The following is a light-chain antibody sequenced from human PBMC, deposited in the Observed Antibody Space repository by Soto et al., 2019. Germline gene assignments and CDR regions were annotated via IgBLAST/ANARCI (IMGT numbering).Light chain of an antibody. J-gene: IGLJ1*01. CDR3: SSFAGFNYSYV. CDR1: SSDVGTYDF. CDR2: DVS. Sequence: QSVLTQPRSVSGSPGQSVTISCTGNSSDVGTYDFVSWYQQHPGKTPRLMIFDVSERPSGGPDRFSGSKSGNTASLTISGLQAEDEADYYCSSFAGFNYSYVFGTGTKVTVL. V-gene: IGLV2-11*01.